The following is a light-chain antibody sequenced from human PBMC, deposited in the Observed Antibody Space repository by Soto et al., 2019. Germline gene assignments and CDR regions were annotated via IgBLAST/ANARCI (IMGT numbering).Light chain of an antibody. CDR1: SSDVGGYNS. Sequence: QSALTQPPSASGSPGQSVTISCTGTSSDVGGYNSVSWYQHHPGKAPQLMIYGVTKRPSGVPDRFSGSKSGNTASLTVSGLQADDEADYYCSSYVGSSSFVVFGGGTKVPVL. CDR2: GVT. V-gene: IGLV2-8*01. CDR3: SSYVGSSSFVV. J-gene: IGLJ3*02.